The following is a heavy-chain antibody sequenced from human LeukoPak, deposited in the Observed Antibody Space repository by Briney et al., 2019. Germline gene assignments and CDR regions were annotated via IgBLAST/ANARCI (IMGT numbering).Heavy chain of an antibody. CDR3: AREFFWSGYYQYYYYMDV. CDR2: IYWNGGTT. D-gene: IGHD3-3*01. V-gene: IGHV3-20*04. Sequence: PGGSLRLSCAASGFTFDDYGMSWVRQPPGKGLEWVAGIYWNGGTTDYAYSVKGRFIIHRDNAKNSLYLHIHSLSAEDTAVYYCAREFFWSGYYQYYYYMDVWGKGTTVTVSS. CDR1: GFTFDDYG. J-gene: IGHJ6*03.